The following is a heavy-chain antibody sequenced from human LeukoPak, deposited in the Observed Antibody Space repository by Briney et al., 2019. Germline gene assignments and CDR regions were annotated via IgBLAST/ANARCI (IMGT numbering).Heavy chain of an antibody. J-gene: IGHJ1*01. D-gene: IGHD1-26*01. CDR3: ASSGSYRQYFQH. V-gene: IGHV1-8*01. CDR1: GYTFTSYD. CDR2: MNPNSGNT. Sequence: ASVKVSCKASGYTFTSYDINWVRQATGQGLEWMGWMNPNSGNTGYAQKFQGRVTITRDTSASTAYMELSSLRSEDTAVYYCASSGSYRQYFQHWGQGTLVTVSS.